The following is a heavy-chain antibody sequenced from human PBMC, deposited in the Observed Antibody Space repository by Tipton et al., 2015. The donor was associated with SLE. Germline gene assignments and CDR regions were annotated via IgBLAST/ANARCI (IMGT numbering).Heavy chain of an antibody. V-gene: IGHV1-2*02. CDR1: GYTFTGYY. D-gene: IGHD1-26*01. CDR3: ARVGDDSGSYQVAFDI. CDR2: INPNSGGT. Sequence: QSGPEVKKPGASVKVSCKASGYTFTGYYMHWVRQAPGQGLEWMGWINPNSGGTNYAQKFQGRVTMTRDTSISTAYMELSRLRSDDTAVYYCARVGDDSGSYQVAFDIWGQGTMVTVSS. J-gene: IGHJ3*02.